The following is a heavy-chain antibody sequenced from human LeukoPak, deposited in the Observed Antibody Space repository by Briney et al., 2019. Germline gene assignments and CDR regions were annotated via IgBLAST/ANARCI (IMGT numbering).Heavy chain of an antibody. CDR1: GYTFTSYD. CDR2: MNPNSGNT. V-gene: IGHV1-8*01. D-gene: IGHD3-22*01. CDR3: ARTYYYDSSGFNWFDP. Sequence: ASVKVSCKASGYTFTSYDINWVRQATGQGLEWMGWMNPNSGNTGYAQKFQGRVTMTRNTSISTAYMELSSLRSEDTAVYYCARTYYYDSSGFNWFDPWGQGTLVTVSS. J-gene: IGHJ5*02.